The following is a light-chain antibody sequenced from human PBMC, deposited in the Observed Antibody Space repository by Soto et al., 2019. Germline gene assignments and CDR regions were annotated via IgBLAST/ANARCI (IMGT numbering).Light chain of an antibody. V-gene: IGKV1-5*01. CDR2: DAF. CDR1: QSISSW. Sequence: DIQMTQSPSTLSASVGDRVTITCRASQSISSWLAWYQQKPGKAPKLLIYDAFTLKGGVPSRFSGSGSGTEFTLTISSLQPDDFATYYCQQYNFYWTFGQGTEVEIK. CDR3: QQYNFYWT. J-gene: IGKJ1*01.